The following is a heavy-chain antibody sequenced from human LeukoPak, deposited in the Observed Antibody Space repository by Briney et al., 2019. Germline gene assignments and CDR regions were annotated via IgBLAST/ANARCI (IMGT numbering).Heavy chain of an antibody. D-gene: IGHD2/OR15-2a*01. V-gene: IGHV1-69*05. CDR3: ARDLTQDSTSGYFDY. J-gene: IGHJ4*02. CDR2: IIPIFGTA. Sequence: ASVKVSCKASGGTFSSYAISWVRQAPGQGLEWMGGIIPIFGTANYAQKFQDRVTITTDESTSTAYMELSSLRSEDTAVYYCARDLTQDSTSGYFDYWGQGTLVTVSS. CDR1: GGTFSSYA.